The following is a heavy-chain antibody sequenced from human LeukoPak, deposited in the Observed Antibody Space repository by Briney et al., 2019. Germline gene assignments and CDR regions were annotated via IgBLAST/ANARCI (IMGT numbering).Heavy chain of an antibody. CDR3: ARWYGGSGSWVMDV. Sequence: PGGSLRLSCAASGFTFSNYWVTWVRQAPGKGLEWVANIKPDGSEKSYVDSVRGRFTISRDNAKNSLYLQMNSLRAEDTAVYYCARWYGGSGSWVMDVWGQGTTVTVSS. D-gene: IGHD3-10*01. J-gene: IGHJ6*02. CDR2: IKPDGSEK. CDR1: GFTFSNYW. V-gene: IGHV3-7*04.